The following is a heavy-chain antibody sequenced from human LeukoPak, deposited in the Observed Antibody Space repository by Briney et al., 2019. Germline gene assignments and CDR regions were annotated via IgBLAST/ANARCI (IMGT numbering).Heavy chain of an antibody. J-gene: IGHJ4*02. CDR1: GFTFSSYA. V-gene: IGHV3-23*01. D-gene: IGHD3-22*01. Sequence: GGSLRLSCAASGFTFSSYAMSWVRQAPGKGLEWVSAISGSGGSTYYADSVKGRFTISRDNSKNTLYLQMNSLRAEDTAVYYCAKVSDSSGYYYGAFDYWGPGTLVTVSS. CDR3: AKVSDSSGYYYGAFDY. CDR2: ISGSGGST.